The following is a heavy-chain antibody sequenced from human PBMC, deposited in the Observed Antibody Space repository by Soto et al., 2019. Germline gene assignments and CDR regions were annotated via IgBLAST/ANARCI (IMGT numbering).Heavy chain of an antibody. Sequence: GGSLRLSCAASGFTFSSYEMNWVRQAPGKGLEWVSYISSSGSTIYYADSVKGRFTISRDNAKNSLYLQMNSLRAEDTAVYYCARDPLLYYDLWSGYYGSPPQSSGMDVWGQGTTVTVSS. CDR3: ARDPLLYYDLWSGYYGSPPQSSGMDV. J-gene: IGHJ6*02. V-gene: IGHV3-48*03. D-gene: IGHD3-3*01. CDR2: ISSSGSTI. CDR1: GFTFSSYE.